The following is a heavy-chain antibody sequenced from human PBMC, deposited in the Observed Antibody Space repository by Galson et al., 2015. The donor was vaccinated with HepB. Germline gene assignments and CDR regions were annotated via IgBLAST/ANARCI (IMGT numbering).Heavy chain of an antibody. Sequence: SLRLSCAASGFTFRNHAMSWARQAPGKGLEWVSSISGSGDTTDYADSVKGRFTISRDNSKNSLYLQMNSLRAEDTAIYCCAKYSVLQLWPRGAYFDYWGQGALVTVSS. CDR1: GFTFRNHA. CDR3: AKYSVLQLWPRGAYFDY. J-gene: IGHJ4*02. CDR2: ISGSGDTT. D-gene: IGHD5-18*01. V-gene: IGHV3-23*01.